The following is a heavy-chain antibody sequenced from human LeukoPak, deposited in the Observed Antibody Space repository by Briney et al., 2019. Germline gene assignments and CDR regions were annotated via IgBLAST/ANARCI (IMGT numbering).Heavy chain of an antibody. CDR2: ISSNGGST. CDR1: GFTFSSYA. V-gene: IGHV3-64*01. D-gene: IGHD6-13*01. Sequence: PGGSLRLSCAASGFTFSSYAMHWVRQAPGKGLEYVSAISSNGGSTYYANSVKGRFTISRDNSKNTLYLQMNSLRAEDTAVYYCANPGGGAAATFDYWGQGTLVTVSS. CDR3: ANPGGGAAATFDY. J-gene: IGHJ4*02.